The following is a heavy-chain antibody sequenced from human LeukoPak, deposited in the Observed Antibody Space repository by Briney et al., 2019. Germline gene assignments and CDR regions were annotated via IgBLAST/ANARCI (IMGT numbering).Heavy chain of an antibody. V-gene: IGHV4-61*02. J-gene: IGHJ5*02. D-gene: IGHD3-3*01. Sequence: SQTLSLTCTVSGASISSGSYFWSWVRQPAGKALEWIGRFHTSGGTNYNPSLESRVTISVDTSKNQFSLKLTSVTAADTAVYYCASTVFGVTYIWFDPWGQGTLVTVSS. CDR2: FHTSGGT. CDR1: GASISSGSYF. CDR3: ASTVFGVTYIWFDP.